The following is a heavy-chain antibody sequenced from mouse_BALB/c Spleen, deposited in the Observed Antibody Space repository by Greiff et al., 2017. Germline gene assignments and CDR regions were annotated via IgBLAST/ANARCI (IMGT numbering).Heavy chain of an antibody. Sequence: QVQLQQPGAELVRPGASVKLSCKASGYTFTSYWINWVKQRPGQGLEWIGNIYPSDSYTNYNQKFKDKATLTVDKSSSTAYMQLSSPTSEDSAVYYCTRGEYDYLPVLYFDVWGAGTTVTVSS. CDR1: GYTFTSYW. D-gene: IGHD2-4*01. CDR3: TRGEYDYLPVLYFDV. J-gene: IGHJ1*01. CDR2: IYPSDSYT. V-gene: IGHV1-69*02.